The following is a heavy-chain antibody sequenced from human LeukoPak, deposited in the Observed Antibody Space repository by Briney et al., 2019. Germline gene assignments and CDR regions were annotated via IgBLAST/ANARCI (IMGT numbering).Heavy chain of an antibody. CDR3: AGLLWYPGLDAFDI. CDR1: GGSISSSSYY. V-gene: IGHV4-39*01. CDR2: IYYSGST. Sequence: PSETLSLTCTVSGGSISSSSYYWGWIRQPPGKGLEWIGSIYYSGSTYYNPSLKSRVTISVDTSKNQFSLKLSSVTAADTAVYYCAGLLWYPGLDAFDIWGQGTMVTVSS. J-gene: IGHJ3*02. D-gene: IGHD3-10*01.